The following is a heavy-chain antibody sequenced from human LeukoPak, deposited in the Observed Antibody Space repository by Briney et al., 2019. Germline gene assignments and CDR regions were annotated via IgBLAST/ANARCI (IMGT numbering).Heavy chain of an antibody. CDR2: IYYAGST. CDR1: GFTFSNAW. Sequence: PGGSLRLSCAASGFTFSNAWMSWVRQAPGKGLEWIGSIYYAGSTYYNPSLKSRVTISVDKSKNQFSLKLRFVTPADTAVYYCARTTEGYCSGSSCYSYYYYMDVWGKGTTVTVSS. V-gene: IGHV4-4*02. D-gene: IGHD2-15*01. J-gene: IGHJ6*03. CDR3: ARTTEGYCSGSSCYSYYYYMDV.